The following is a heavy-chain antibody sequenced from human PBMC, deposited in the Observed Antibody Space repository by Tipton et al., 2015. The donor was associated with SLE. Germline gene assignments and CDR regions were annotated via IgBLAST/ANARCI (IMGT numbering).Heavy chain of an antibody. D-gene: IGHD6-13*01. CDR3: ARRVRVAAAGTPFDY. J-gene: IGHJ4*02. CDR2: IYYSGST. Sequence: TLSLTCTVSGGSISSYYWSWIRQPPGKGLEWIGYIYYSGSTNYNPSLTSRVTISVDTSKNQFSLKLSSVTAADTAVYYCARRVRVAAAGTPFDYWGQGTLVTVSS. CDR1: GGSISSYY. V-gene: IGHV4-59*12.